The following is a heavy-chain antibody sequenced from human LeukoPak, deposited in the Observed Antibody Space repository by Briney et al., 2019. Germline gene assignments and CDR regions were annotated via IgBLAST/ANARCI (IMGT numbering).Heavy chain of an antibody. D-gene: IGHD5-18*01. Sequence: SETLSLTCTVSGGSISSYYWSWIRQPPGKGLEWIGYIYYSGSTNYNPSLKSRVTISVDTSKNQFSLKLSSVTAADTAVYYCARQYSYGNDAFDIWGQGTMVTVSS. CDR1: GGSISSYY. J-gene: IGHJ3*02. V-gene: IGHV4-59*01. CDR2: IYYSGST. CDR3: ARQYSYGNDAFDI.